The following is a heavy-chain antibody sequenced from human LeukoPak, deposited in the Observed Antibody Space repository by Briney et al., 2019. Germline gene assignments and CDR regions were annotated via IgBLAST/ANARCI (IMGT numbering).Heavy chain of an antibody. V-gene: IGHV3-23*01. J-gene: IGHJ4*02. D-gene: IGHD3-22*01. Sequence: GGSLRLSCAASGFTFSSYAMSWVRQAPGKGLEWVSAISAGGSTYYADSVKGRFTISRDNSKNTLYLQMNSLRAEDTGVYYCAKRGQYYYYSSGYYYQDWGQGTLVIVSS. CDR2: ISAGGST. CDR1: GFTFSSYA. CDR3: AKRGQYYYYSSGYYYQD.